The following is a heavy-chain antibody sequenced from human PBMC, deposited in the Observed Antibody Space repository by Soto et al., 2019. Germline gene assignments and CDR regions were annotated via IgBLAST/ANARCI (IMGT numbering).Heavy chain of an antibody. CDR2: ISSSSSTI. D-gene: IGHD4-17*01. V-gene: IGHV3-48*02. J-gene: IGHJ2*01. CDR1: GFTFSSYS. CDR3: ARTGHADSGGYFRTRSWYFDL. Sequence: EVQLVESGGGLVQPGGSLRLSCAASGFTFSSYSMNWVRQAPGKGLEWVSYISSSSSTIYYADSVKGRFTISRDNAKNSQYLQMNILRDEDTAVYYCARTGHADSGGYFRTRSWYFDLWGRGNLVTVSS.